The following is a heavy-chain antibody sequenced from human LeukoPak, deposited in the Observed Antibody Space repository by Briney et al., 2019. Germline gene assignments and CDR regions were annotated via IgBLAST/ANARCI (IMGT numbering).Heavy chain of an antibody. CDR2: ISWNSGSI. J-gene: IGHJ4*02. D-gene: IGHD4-17*01. CDR1: GFTFDDYA. Sequence: GRSLRLSCAASGFTFDDYAMHWVRQAPGKGLEWVSGISWNSGSIGYADSVKGRFTISRDNAKNSLYLQMNSLRAEDTALYYCAKAPYGDYDYFDYWGQGTLVTVSS. V-gene: IGHV3-9*01. CDR3: AKAPYGDYDYFDY.